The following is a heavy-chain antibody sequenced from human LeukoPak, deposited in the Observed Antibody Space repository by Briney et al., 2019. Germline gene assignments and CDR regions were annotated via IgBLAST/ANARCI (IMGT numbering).Heavy chain of an antibody. Sequence: PGGSLRLTCAASGFTFSSYDMHWVRQTTGKGLEWVSAIGTAGDTYYPGSVKGRFTISRENAKNSLYLQMNSLRAGDTAVYYCARARPGIAVAGIDYYYYYGMDVWGQGPTDSVSS. CDR1: GFTFSSYD. CDR3: ARARPGIAVAGIDYYYYYGMDV. CDR2: IGTAGDT. D-gene: IGHD6-19*01. V-gene: IGHV3-13*04. J-gene: IGHJ6*02.